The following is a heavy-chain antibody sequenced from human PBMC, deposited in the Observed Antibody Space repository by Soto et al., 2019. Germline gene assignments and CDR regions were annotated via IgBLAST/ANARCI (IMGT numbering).Heavy chain of an antibody. V-gene: IGHV1-18*01. CDR1: GYTFTSYG. CDR3: AREGAYCGGDCYPYYYYYYGMDV. CDR2: ISAYNGNT. Sequence: ASVKVSCKASGYTFTSYGISWVRQAPGQGLEWMGWISAYNGNTNYAQKLQGRVTMTTDTSTSTAYMELRSPRSDDTAVYYCAREGAYCGGDCYPYYYYYYGMDVWGQGTTVTVSS. D-gene: IGHD2-21*02. J-gene: IGHJ6*02.